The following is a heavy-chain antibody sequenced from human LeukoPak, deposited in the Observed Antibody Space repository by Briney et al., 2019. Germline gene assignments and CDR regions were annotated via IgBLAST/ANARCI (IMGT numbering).Heavy chain of an antibody. CDR1: RFTFSSYA. CDR3: ARDLEMATIPDY. J-gene: IGHJ4*02. CDR2: ISYDGSNK. V-gene: IGHV3-30-3*01. Sequence: GGAPRLSCAAPRFTFSSYAMHWVPQAPGKGLGGVAVISYDGSNKYYADSVKGRFTISRDNSKNTLYLQMNSLRAEDTAVYYCARDLEMATIPDYWGQGTLVTVSS. D-gene: IGHD5-24*01.